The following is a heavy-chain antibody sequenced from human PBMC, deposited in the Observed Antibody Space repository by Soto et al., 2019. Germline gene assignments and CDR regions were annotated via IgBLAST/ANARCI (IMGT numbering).Heavy chain of an antibody. J-gene: IGHJ6*03. CDR1: GGSISSSSYY. Sequence: QLQLQESGPGLVKPSETLSLTCTVSGGSISSSSYYWGWIRQPPGKGLEWIGSIYYSGSTYYNPSLKSRVTISVDTSKNQFSLTLSSVTAADTAVYYCASALLYYYYMDVWGKGTTVPVSS. V-gene: IGHV4-39*01. CDR3: ASALLYYYYMDV. CDR2: IYYSGST. D-gene: IGHD1-26*01.